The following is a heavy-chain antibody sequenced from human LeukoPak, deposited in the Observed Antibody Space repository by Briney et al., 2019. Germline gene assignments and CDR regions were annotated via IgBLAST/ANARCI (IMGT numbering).Heavy chain of an antibody. D-gene: IGHD2-15*01. CDR2: IIPIFGTA. J-gene: IGHJ6*02. CDR3: ARYPSPYCSGGSCYLHYYYGMDV. CDR1: GYTFTSYY. Sequence: GASVKVSCKASGYTFTSYYMHWVRQAPGQGLEWMGGIIPIFGTANYAQKFQGRVTITADESTSTAYMELSSLRSEDTAVYYCARYPSPYCSGGSCYLHYYYGMDVWGQGTTVTVSS. V-gene: IGHV1-69*13.